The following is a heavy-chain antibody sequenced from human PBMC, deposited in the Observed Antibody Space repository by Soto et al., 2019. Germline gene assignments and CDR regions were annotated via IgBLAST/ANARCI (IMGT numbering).Heavy chain of an antibody. D-gene: IGHD2-15*01. CDR3: ARDFRHFGYCRGFSCYFDC. CDR2: ISGYNGNT. Sequence: QVQLVQSGAEVKKPGASVKVSCKVSGYTFSNYGISCVRQAPGQGLEWMGWISGYNGNTNYAQKFQGRVTLTTDTSTNTAYMELRSLRSDDTAVYYGARDFRHFGYCRGFSCYFDCWVQGTLVTVAS. V-gene: IGHV1-18*01. J-gene: IGHJ4*02. CDR1: GYTFSNYG.